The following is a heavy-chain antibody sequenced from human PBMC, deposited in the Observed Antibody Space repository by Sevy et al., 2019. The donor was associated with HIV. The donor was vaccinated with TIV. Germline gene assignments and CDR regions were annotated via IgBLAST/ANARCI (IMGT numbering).Heavy chain of an antibody. D-gene: IGHD6-19*01. J-gene: IGHJ4*02. CDR3: AREAYSSGWPFDY. Sequence: GGSLRLSCAASGFTFNNYAMTWVRQAPGKGLEWVSAVSGGGDTTYYADSVKGRFTISRDNSKNTLYLQMNSLRAEDTAVYYCAREAYSSGWPFDYWGQGTLVTVSS. V-gene: IGHV3-23*01. CDR1: GFTFNNYA. CDR2: VSGGGDTT.